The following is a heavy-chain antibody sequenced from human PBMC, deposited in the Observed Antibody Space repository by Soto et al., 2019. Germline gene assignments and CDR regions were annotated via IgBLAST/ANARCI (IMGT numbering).Heavy chain of an antibody. D-gene: IGHD6-13*01. CDR1: GYTFTNFG. CDR3: ARNTSAAAGTFDP. J-gene: IGHJ5*02. Sequence: VASVKVSCKASGYTFTNFGISWVRQAPGQGLEWMGWISAYNGNTNYAQKFQGRVTMTTDTSTSTAYLELKSLKSDDTAVYYCARNTSAAAGTFDPWGQGTLVTVSS. V-gene: IGHV1-18*01. CDR2: ISAYNGNT.